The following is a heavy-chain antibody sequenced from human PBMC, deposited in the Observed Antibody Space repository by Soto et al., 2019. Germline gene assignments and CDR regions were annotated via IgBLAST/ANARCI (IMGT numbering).Heavy chain of an antibody. D-gene: IGHD4-4*01. V-gene: IGHV3-23*01. Sequence: GGSLRLSCAASGFTFSSYAMSWVRQAPGKGLEWVSAISGSGGSTYYADSVKGRFTISRDNSKNTLYLQMNSLRAEDTAVYYCAKADYSNYVSGGNFDYWGQGTLVTVSS. CDR3: AKADYSNYVSGGNFDY. CDR1: GFTFSSYA. J-gene: IGHJ4*02. CDR2: ISGSGGST.